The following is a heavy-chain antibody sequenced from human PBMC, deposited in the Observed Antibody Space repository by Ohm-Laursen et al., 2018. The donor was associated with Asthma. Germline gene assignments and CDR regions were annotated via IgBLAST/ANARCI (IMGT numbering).Heavy chain of an antibody. Sequence: SDTLSLTCTVSGGSVSSGSYYWSWIRQPPGKGLEWIGYIYYSGSTNYNPSLKSRVTISVDTSKNQFSLKLSSVTAADTAVYYCARGDFGHFDYWGQGTLVTVSS. D-gene: IGHD3-10*01. J-gene: IGHJ4*02. CDR1: GGSVSSGSYY. V-gene: IGHV4-61*01. CDR2: IYYSGST. CDR3: ARGDFGHFDY.